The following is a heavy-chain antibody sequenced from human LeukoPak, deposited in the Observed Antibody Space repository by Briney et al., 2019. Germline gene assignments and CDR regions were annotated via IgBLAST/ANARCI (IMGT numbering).Heavy chain of an antibody. J-gene: IGHJ4*02. V-gene: IGHV3-21*01. CDR2: ISSSSSYI. CDR3: ARVASYYDSSGYYYSVSDY. CDR1: GFTFSSYS. D-gene: IGHD3-22*01. Sequence: PGGSLRLSCAASGFTFSSYSMNWVRQAPGKGLEWVSSISSSSSYIYYADSVKGRFTISRDNAKNSLYLQMNSLRAEDTAVYYCARVASYYDSSGYYYSVSDYWGQGTLVTVSS.